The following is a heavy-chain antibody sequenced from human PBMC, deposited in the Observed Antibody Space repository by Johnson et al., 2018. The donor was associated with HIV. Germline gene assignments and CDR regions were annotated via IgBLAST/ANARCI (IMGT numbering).Heavy chain of an antibody. Sequence: QVQLVESWGGVVQPGGSLRLSCAASGFTFSSYGMHWVRQAPGKGLEWVAFIQYDGSDECYADSVKGRFTISRDNAKNSLHLQMNSLRAEDTAVYYCARAGSSWFDAAFDIWGQGTMVTVSS. CDR1: GFTFSSYG. J-gene: IGHJ3*02. D-gene: IGHD6-13*01. CDR3: ARAGSSWFDAAFDI. V-gene: IGHV3-30*02. CDR2: IQYDGSDE.